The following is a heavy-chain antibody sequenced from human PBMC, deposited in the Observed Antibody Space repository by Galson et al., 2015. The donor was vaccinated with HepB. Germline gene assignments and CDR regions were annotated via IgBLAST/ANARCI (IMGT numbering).Heavy chain of an antibody. CDR1: GVTFSSYA. CDR3: ARGEASDSSGWYPYYYYYYMDV. J-gene: IGHJ6*03. Sequence: SVKVSCKASGVTFSSYAISWVRQAPGQGLEWMAGIIPIFGTANYAQKFQGRVTITADDSTSTAYMELSSLRSEDTAVYYCARGEASDSSGWYPYYYYYYMDVWGKGTTVTVSS. CDR2: IIPIFGTA. D-gene: IGHD6-19*01. V-gene: IGHV1-69*13.